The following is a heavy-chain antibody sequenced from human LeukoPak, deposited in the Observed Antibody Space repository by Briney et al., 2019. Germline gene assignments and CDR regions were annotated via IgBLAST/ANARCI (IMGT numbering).Heavy chain of an antibody. CDR2: IWYDGSNK. V-gene: IGHV3-33*08. CDR1: GFTFSSHS. Sequence: GGSLRLSCAASGFTFSSHSMDWVRQAPGKGLEWVAVIWYDGSNKYYADSVKGRFTISRDNSKNTLYLQMNSLRAEDTAVYYCARVPGYTSSWYFFDYWGQGTLVTVSS. CDR3: ARVPGYTSSWYFFDY. D-gene: IGHD6-13*01. J-gene: IGHJ4*02.